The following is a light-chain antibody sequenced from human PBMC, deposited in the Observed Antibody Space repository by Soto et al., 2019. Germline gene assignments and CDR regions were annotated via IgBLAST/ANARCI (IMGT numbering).Light chain of an antibody. CDR2: KAS. CDR3: QQYNSYPLT. V-gene: IGKV1-5*03. J-gene: IGKJ4*01. CDR1: QSISNW. Sequence: DIPMTQSPSTLSASVGDRVTITCRASQSISNWLAWYQQNPGKAPKLLIYKASSLESGVPSRFSGSGSGTEFTLTISSLQPDDFASYYCQQYNSYPLTFGGGTKVEIK.